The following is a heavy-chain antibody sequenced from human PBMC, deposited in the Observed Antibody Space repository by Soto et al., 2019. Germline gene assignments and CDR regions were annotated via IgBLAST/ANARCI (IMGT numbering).Heavy chain of an antibody. Sequence: SETLSLTCSFSGDSVTSHYLTWIRQSPEKGLEWIGYMHYSGFSYSNPSLKSRVTISVDTSKNQFSLKLSSVTAADTAVYYCARLWTYYYGMDVWGQGTTVTVSS. CDR3: ARLWTYYYGMDV. CDR1: GDSVTSHY. CDR2: MHYSGFS. J-gene: IGHJ6*02. D-gene: IGHD3-10*01. V-gene: IGHV4-59*04.